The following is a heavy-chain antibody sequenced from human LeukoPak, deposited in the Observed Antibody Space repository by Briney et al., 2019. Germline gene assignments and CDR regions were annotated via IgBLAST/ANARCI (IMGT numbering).Heavy chain of an antibody. D-gene: IGHD3-3*01. V-gene: IGHV3-23*01. Sequence: GGSLRLSCAASGFTFSSYGMSWVRQAPGKGLEWVSAISGSGGSTYYADSVKGRFTISRDNAKNSLYLQMNSLRAEDTAVYYCARDGTIFGVVPLYMDVWGKGTTVTISS. CDR1: GFTFSSYG. CDR3: ARDGTIFGVVPLYMDV. CDR2: ISGSGGST. J-gene: IGHJ6*03.